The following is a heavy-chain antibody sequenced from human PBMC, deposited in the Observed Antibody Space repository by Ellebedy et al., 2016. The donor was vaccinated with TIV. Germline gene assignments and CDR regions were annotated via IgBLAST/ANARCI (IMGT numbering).Heavy chain of an antibody. CDR1: GFTFSSYA. CDR3: ARGPQFWSGYYPLRD. CDR2: ISGSGVST. D-gene: IGHD3-3*01. V-gene: IGHV3-23*01. J-gene: IGHJ4*02. Sequence: GESLKISCAASGFTFSSYAMSWVRQAPGKGLEWVSAISGSGVSTYYADSVKGRFTISRDNSKNMLFLQMDSLRAEDTAVYYCARGPQFWSGYYPLRDWGQGTLVTVSS.